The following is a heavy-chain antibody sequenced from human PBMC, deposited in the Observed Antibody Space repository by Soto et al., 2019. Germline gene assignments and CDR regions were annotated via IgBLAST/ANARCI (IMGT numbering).Heavy chain of an antibody. CDR1: GFTFSSYG. J-gene: IGHJ6*03. D-gene: IGHD6-6*01. V-gene: IGHV3-30*18. CDR2: ISYDGSNK. Sequence: GGSLRLSCAASGFTFSSYGMHWVRQAPGKGLEWVAVISYDGSNKYYADSVKGRFTISRDNSKNTLYLQMNSLRAEDTAVYYCAKDGKYSSSTYMDVWGQGTTVTVSS. CDR3: AKDGKYSSSTYMDV.